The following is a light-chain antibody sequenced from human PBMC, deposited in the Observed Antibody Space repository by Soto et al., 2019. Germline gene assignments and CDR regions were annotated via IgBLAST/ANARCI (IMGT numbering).Light chain of an antibody. CDR2: GVS. CDR3: QQYNNWPPGP. CDR1: QLISYN. V-gene: IGKV3-15*01. Sequence: EIVMTLSVATLYDSKRDRAALSCMVSQLISYNLAWYQQKPGQAPRLLIYGVSTRATGIPARFSGSGSGTEFTLTITSLQSEDFAVYYCQQYNNWPPGPVGQGTKVAIK. J-gene: IGKJ1*01.